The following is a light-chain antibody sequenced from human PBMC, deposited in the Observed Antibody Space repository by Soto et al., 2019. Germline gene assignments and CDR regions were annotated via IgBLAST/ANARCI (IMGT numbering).Light chain of an antibody. CDR3: SSYTSSSTVV. CDR1: SSDVGGYNY. CDR2: DVS. Sequence: QSALTQSASVSGSPGHSITISCTGTSSDVGGYNYVSWYQQLPGKAPKLMIYDVSNRPSGVSNRFSGSKSGNTASLMISGLQAEDEADYYCSSYTSSSTVVFGGGTKLTVL. V-gene: IGLV2-14*03. J-gene: IGLJ2*01.